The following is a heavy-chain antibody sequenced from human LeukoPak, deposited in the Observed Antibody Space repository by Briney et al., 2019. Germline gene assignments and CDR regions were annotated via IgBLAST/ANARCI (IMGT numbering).Heavy chain of an antibody. CDR1: GGSFSGYY. CDR2: INHSGST. V-gene: IGHV4-34*01. D-gene: IGHD2-2*01. Sequence: SETLSLTCAVYGGSFSGYYWSWFRQPPGKGLEWIGEINHSGSTNYNPSLKSRVTISVDTSKNQFSLKLSSVTAADTAVYYCARRLGYCSSTSCYVHDAFDIWGQRTMVTVSS. J-gene: IGHJ3*02. CDR3: ARRLGYCSSTSCYVHDAFDI.